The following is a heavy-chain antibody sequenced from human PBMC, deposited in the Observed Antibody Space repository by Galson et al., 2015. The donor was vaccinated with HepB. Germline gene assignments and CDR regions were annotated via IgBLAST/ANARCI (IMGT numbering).Heavy chain of an antibody. J-gene: IGHJ4*02. CDR2: IYYSGST. Sequence: ETLSLTCTVSGGSISSYYWSWIRQPPGKGLEWIGYIYYSGSTNYNPSLKSRVTISVDTSKNQFSLKLSSVTAADTAVYYCARSRWFDYWGQGTLVTVSS. D-gene: IGHD5-24*01. CDR3: ARSRWFDY. CDR1: GGSISSYY. V-gene: IGHV4-59*01.